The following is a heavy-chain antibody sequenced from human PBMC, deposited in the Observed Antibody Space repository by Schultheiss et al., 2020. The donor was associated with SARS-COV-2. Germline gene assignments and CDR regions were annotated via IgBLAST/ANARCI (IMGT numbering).Heavy chain of an antibody. CDR3: VSNENHDFWSAYV. J-gene: IGHJ6*02. V-gene: IGHV4-34*01. CDR2: INHSGRS. CDR1: GGSFSDYY. Sequence: SETLSLTCAVSGGSFSDYYWGWIRQSPGLGLEWIGEINHSGRSFYNPSLKSRVTMSVDTSKNHFSLKLSSVTAADSAVYFCVSNENHDFWSAYVWGQGTTVTVSS. D-gene: IGHD3-3*01.